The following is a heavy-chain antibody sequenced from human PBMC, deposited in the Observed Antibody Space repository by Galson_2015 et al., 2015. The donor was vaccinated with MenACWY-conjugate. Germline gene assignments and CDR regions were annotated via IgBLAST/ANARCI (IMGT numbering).Heavy chain of an antibody. CDR1: GYSFTTYW. CDR3: ARHPPGGRGMDV. J-gene: IGHJ6*02. V-gene: IGHV5-51*01. D-gene: IGHD1-26*01. Sequence: QSGAEVKEPGESLTISCMGSGYSFTTYWIGWVRQLPGKGLEWMGLISPGDSETRYSPAFQGQVTISADKSISTAYVQWDSLQASDTAMYYCARHPPGGRGMDVWGQGTTVTVSS. CDR2: ISPGDSET.